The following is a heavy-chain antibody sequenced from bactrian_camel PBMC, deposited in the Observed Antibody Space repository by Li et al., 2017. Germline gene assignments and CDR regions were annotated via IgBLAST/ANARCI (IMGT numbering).Heavy chain of an antibody. CDR3: AAAKGLPDLLRGGYLSARSYNY. J-gene: IGHJ4*01. CDR1: GYTYNRNC. Sequence: HVQLVESGGGSVQAGGSLRLSCAASGYTYNRNCMAWFRQAPGKEREGVARTATGSGNTYYADSVKGRFTISQDNAKNTLYLQMNCLKPGDTAIYYCAAAKGLPDLLRGGYLSARSYNYWGRGTQVTVS. D-gene: IGHD3*01. CDR2: TATGSGNT. V-gene: IGHV3S1*01.